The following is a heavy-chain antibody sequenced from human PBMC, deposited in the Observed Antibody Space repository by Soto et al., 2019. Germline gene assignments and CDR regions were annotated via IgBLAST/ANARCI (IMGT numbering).Heavy chain of an antibody. Sequence: SVKVSCKASGYTFTSYAISWVRQAPGQGLEWMGGIIPIFGTANYAQKFQGRVTITADESTSTAYMELSSLRSEDTAVYYCVRDSPIGSTFSGYDGIDYWGQGTLVTVSS. D-gene: IGHD5-12*01. J-gene: IGHJ4*02. CDR1: GYTFTSYA. V-gene: IGHV1-69*13. CDR2: IIPIFGTA. CDR3: VRDSPIGSTFSGYDGIDY.